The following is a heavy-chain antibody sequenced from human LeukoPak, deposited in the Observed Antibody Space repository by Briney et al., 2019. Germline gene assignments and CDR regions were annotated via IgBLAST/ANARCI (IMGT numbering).Heavy chain of an antibody. CDR1: GFTFSSYS. CDR3: AKIPSRVVVTTTP. D-gene: IGHD2-21*02. V-gene: IGHV3-23*01. CDR2: ISTSGGST. J-gene: IGHJ5*02. Sequence: QPGGSLRLSCAASGFTFSSYSMNWVRQAPGKGLEWVSSISTSGGSTYYADSVKGRFTISRDTSKNTLYLQMNSLRAEDTAVYYCAKIPSRVVVTTTPWGQGTLVTVSS.